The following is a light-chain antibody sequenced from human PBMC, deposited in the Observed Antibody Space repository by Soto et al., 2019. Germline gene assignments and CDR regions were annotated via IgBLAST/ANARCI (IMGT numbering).Light chain of an antibody. CDR1: QSVNSH. Sequence: EIVLTQSPATLSLSPGERVTLSCRTSQSVNSHLAWYQQKPGQAPRLLIYDASNRASGIPARFSGSGSGTDFTLTISSLEPEDFAVYYCHQRSSWPKVTFGQGTRLEIK. J-gene: IGKJ5*01. V-gene: IGKV3-11*01. CDR3: HQRSSWPKVT. CDR2: DAS.